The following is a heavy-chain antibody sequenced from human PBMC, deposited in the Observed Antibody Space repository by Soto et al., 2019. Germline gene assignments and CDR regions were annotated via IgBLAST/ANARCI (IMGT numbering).Heavy chain of an antibody. CDR1: GFTFSTYA. V-gene: IGHV3-23*01. D-gene: IGHD2-21*01. CDR3: CRHDARWGSCDY. CDR2: ISGSDGKT. Sequence: HPGGSLRLSCAASGFTFSTYAMSWVRQAPGKGLEWVSTISGSDGKTFYADSVKGRFSISRDDSKNMAYLQMNSLTIEDTAVYYCCRHDARWGSCDYWVQGTRVTVSS. J-gene: IGHJ4*02.